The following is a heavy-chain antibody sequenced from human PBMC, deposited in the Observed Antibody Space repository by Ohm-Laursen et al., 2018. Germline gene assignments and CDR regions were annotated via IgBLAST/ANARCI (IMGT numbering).Heavy chain of an antibody. CDR3: ARVDYYDSSGYYSYYYGMDV. CDR1: GFTFDDYA. CDR2: ISWNSGSI. D-gene: IGHD3-22*01. J-gene: IGHJ6*02. V-gene: IGHV3-9*01. Sequence: SLRLSCSASGFTFDDYAMHWVRQAPGKGLEWVSGISWNSGSIGYADSVKGRFTISRDNAKNSLYLQMNSLRAEDTALYYCARVDYYDSSGYYSYYYGMDVWGQGTTVTVSS.